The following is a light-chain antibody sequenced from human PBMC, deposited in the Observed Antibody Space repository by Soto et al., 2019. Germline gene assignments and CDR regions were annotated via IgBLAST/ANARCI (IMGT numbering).Light chain of an antibody. Sequence: QSALTQPASVSGSPGQSITISCTGTSSDVGGYKYVSWYQQHPGKAPKLMIYEVRNRPSGISNRFSGSKSGNTASLTISGLQAEDEADYYCSSYTSSITWVFGGGTKLTVL. CDR3: SSYTSSITWV. CDR2: EVR. CDR1: SSDVGGYKY. J-gene: IGLJ3*02. V-gene: IGLV2-14*01.